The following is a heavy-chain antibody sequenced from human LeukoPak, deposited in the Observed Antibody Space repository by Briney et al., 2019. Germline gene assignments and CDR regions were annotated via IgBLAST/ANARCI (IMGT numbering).Heavy chain of an antibody. D-gene: IGHD7-27*01. CDR1: GYSISSGHY. Sequence: PSETLSLTCTVSGYSISSGHYWGWIRQPPGKGLEWIGSIYHSGSTYYNPSLKSRVTISVDTSKNQFSLKLSSVTAADTAVYYCARAWVDWFDPWGQGTLVTVSS. CDR2: IYHSGST. V-gene: IGHV4-38-2*02. CDR3: ARAWVDWFDP. J-gene: IGHJ5*02.